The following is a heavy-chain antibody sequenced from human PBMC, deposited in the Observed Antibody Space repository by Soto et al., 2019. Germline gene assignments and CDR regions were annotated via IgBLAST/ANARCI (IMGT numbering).Heavy chain of an antibody. V-gene: IGHV4-39*01. CDR3: ARLVVVESYYYYYGMDV. D-gene: IGHD2-15*01. CDR2: IYYSGST. Sequence: SETLSLTCTVSGGSISSSSYYWGWIRQPPGEGLEWIGSIYYSGSTYYNPSLKSRVTISVDTSKNQFSLKLSSVTAADTAVYYCARLVVVESYYYYYGMDVWGQGTTVTV. CDR1: GGSISSSSYY. J-gene: IGHJ6*02.